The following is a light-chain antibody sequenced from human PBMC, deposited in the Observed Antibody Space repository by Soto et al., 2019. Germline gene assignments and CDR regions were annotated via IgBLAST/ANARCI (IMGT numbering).Light chain of an antibody. Sequence: QSGLTQPSSVSGSPGQSITISCTGTSSDVGGYDYVSWYQQLPGKAPKLLIYDVNNRPSGVSHRFSGSKSGNTASLTISGLQAEDEADYYCSSYTGSSTFVFGTGTKVTVL. CDR2: DVN. V-gene: IGLV2-14*01. CDR3: SSYTGSSTFV. CDR1: SSDVGGYDY. J-gene: IGLJ1*01.